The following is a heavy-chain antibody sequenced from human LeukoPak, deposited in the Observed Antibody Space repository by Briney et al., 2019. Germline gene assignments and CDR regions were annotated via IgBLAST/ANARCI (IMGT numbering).Heavy chain of an antibody. CDR2: MNPNSGNT. V-gene: IGHV1-8*01. D-gene: IGHD1-26*01. Sequence: ASVKVSCKASGYTFTSYDINWVRQATGQGLEWMGWMNPNSGNTGYAQKFQGRVTRTRNTSISTAYMELSSLRSGDTAVYYCARVSSYSGINYWGQGTLVTVAS. J-gene: IGHJ4*02. CDR1: GYTFTSYD. CDR3: ARVSSYSGINY.